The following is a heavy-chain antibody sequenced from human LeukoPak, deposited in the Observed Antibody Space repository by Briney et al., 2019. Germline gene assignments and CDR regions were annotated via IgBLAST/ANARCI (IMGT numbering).Heavy chain of an antibody. Sequence: GGSLRLSCAASGFTFDDYGMTWVRQAPGKGLEWVASIKQDGSEKYYVDSVKGRVTISRDNAKNSLYLQMNSLRAEDTAVYYCARVFGAGYSDYWGQGTLVTVSS. D-gene: IGHD4/OR15-4a*01. CDR1: GFTFDDYG. CDR2: IKQDGSEK. CDR3: ARVFGAGYSDY. V-gene: IGHV3-7*01. J-gene: IGHJ4*02.